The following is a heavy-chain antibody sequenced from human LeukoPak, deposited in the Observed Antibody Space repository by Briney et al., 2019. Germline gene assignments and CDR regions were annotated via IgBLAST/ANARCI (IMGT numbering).Heavy chain of an antibody. CDR2: ISGSGGST. D-gene: IGHD6-19*01. CDR3: AKREHSSGWYTY. J-gene: IGHJ4*02. V-gene: IGHV3-23*01. CDR1: GFTFSSYG. Sequence: GGSLRLSCAASGFTFSSYGMSWVRQAPGKGLEWVSAISGSGGSTYYADSVKGRFTISRDNSKNTLYLQMNSLRAEDTAVYYCAKREHSSGWYTYWGQGTLVTVSS.